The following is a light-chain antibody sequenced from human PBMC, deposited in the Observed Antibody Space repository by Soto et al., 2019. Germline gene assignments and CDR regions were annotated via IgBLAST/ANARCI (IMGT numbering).Light chain of an antibody. CDR3: QQRSNWRVT. J-gene: IGKJ4*01. Sequence: LVLLPAPATLHLSPVERATLSSRASQSVRRYLAWYQQKPGQAPRLLIYYAANRATGITARCSGSGSGTDVTLTISSLEPEDIAVYYCQQRSNWRVTFGGGTKVDIK. CDR1: QSVRRY. CDR2: YAA. V-gene: IGKV3-11*01.